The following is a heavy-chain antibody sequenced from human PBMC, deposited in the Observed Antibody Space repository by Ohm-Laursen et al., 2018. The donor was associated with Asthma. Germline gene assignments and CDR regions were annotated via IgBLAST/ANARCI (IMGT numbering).Heavy chain of an antibody. CDR2: MYYSGST. V-gene: IGHV4-39*01. D-gene: IGHD3-3*01. Sequence: TLSLTCIVSGGSIDRSNYYWGCIRQPPGKGLEWIGSMYYSGSTYLNPSLKSRVAISVDTAKTQFSLKLSSVTPADTAVYFCFLSGYILEYWGQGSLVAVSS. J-gene: IGHJ1*01. CDR1: GGSIDRSNYY. CDR3: FLSGYILEY.